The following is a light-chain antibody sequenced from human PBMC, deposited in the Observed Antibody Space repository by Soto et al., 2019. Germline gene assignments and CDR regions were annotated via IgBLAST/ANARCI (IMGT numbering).Light chain of an antibody. CDR3: QQYRNWSPLT. CDR1: QSVGRT. CDR2: AAS. Sequence: EIVMTQSPATLSVSPGETATLSCRASQSVGRTVAWYQHKPGQAPRHLIVAASIRATGVPGRWCGGGSGTEFSLTISSLRYADFAVYYCQQYRNWSPLTFGGGTKVEIK. V-gene: IGKV3-15*01. J-gene: IGKJ4*01.